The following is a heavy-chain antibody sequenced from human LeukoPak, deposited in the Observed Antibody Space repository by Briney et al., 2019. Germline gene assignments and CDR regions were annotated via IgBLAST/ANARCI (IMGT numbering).Heavy chain of an antibody. D-gene: IGHD3-10*01. CDR2: IQSKTDGGTI. J-gene: IGHJ4*02. V-gene: IGHV3-15*01. Sequence: GGSLRLSCAASGFTFSNAWMSWVRQAPGKGLEWVGRIQSKTDGGTIEYAAPVEGRFSISRHDSKTTLFLQMNSLKTEDTGVYYCSTLMVRGIINIWGQGTLVTVSS. CDR1: GFTFSNAW. CDR3: STLMVRGIINI.